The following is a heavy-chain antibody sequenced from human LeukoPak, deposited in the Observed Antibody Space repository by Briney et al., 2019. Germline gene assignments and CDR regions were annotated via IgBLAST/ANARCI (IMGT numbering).Heavy chain of an antibody. V-gene: IGHV3-74*01. D-gene: IGHD6-13*01. CDR3: AKGLGIAATGTRGAWFDP. CDR1: GFTFSSCW. CDR2: INSDGSAT. Sequence: GGSLRPSCAASGFTFSSCWMHWVRQVPGKGLVWVSRINSDGSATNYADSVKGRFTISRDNPKNTLYLQMNSLRAEDSAVYYCAKGLGIAATGTRGAWFDPWGQGTLVTVSS. J-gene: IGHJ5*02.